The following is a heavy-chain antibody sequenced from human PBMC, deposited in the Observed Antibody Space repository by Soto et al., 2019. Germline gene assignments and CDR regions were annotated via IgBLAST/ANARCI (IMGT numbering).Heavy chain of an antibody. CDR3: AKDRIGSTIFGVVISWFDP. CDR2: ISGSGGST. Sequence: ESGGGLVQPGGSLRLSCAASGFTFSRYAMSWVRQAPGKGLEWVSAISGSGGSTYYADSVKGRFTISRDNSKNTLYLQMNSLRAEDTAVYYCAKDRIGSTIFGVVISWFDPWGQGTLVTVSS. V-gene: IGHV3-23*01. J-gene: IGHJ5*02. D-gene: IGHD3-3*01. CDR1: GFTFSRYA.